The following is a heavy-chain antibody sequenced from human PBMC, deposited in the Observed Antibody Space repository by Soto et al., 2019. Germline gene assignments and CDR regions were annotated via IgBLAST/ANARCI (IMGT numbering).Heavy chain of an antibody. CDR1: GYTFANYG. V-gene: IGHV1-18*01. D-gene: IGHD2-15*01. CDR3: ARLVVTSPDS. CDR2: ISAYNGET. J-gene: IGHJ4*02. Sequence: QVQLVQSGAEVKTPGASVKVSRETSGYTFANYGLTWVRQAPTQGFEWIGWISAYNGETNYAQKFQGRVTLTTDTSTSTAYMELRSLRSDDTGVYYCARLVVTSPDSGGQGTLVTVSS.